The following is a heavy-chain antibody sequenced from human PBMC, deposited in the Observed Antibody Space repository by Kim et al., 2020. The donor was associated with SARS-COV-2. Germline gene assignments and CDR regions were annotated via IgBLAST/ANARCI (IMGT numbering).Heavy chain of an antibody. V-gene: IGHV4-39*01. Sequence: SETLSLTCTVSGGSISSSSYYWGWIRQPPGKGLEWIGSIYYSGSTYYNPSLKSRVTISVDTSKNQFSLKLSSVTAADTAVYYCARQGLGGEGAFDIWGQG. CDR3: ARQGLGGEGAFDI. D-gene: IGHD6-19*01. CDR2: IYYSGST. J-gene: IGHJ3*02. CDR1: GGSISSSSYY.